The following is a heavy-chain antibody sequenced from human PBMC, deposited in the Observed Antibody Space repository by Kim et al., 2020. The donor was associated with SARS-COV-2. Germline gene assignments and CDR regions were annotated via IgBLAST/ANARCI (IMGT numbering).Heavy chain of an antibody. D-gene: IGHD2-2*01. Sequence: GGSLRLSCAASGFTFSSYWMHWVRQAPGKGLVWVSRINSDGSSTSYADSVKGRFTISRDNAKNTLYLQMNSLRAEDTAVYYCARVFTTEYQLLSYYYYYYGMDVWGQGTTVTVSS. CDR1: GFTFSSYW. CDR3: ARVFTTEYQLLSYYYYYYGMDV. V-gene: IGHV3-74*01. J-gene: IGHJ6*02. CDR2: INSDGSST.